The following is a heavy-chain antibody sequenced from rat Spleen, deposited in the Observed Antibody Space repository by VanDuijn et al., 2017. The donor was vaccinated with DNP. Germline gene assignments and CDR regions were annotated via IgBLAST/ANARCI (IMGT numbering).Heavy chain of an antibody. Sequence: EVQLVESGGDLVQPGGSLKLFCAASGFTFSDYYMAWVRQAPTKGLEWVASISTSGGSTYYRDSVKGRFTISRDNAKSTLYLQMNSLRSEDMATYYCIRWNSGHFDFWGQGVMVTVSS. CDR2: ISTSGGST. CDR3: IRWNSGHFDF. CDR1: GFTFSDYY. J-gene: IGHJ2*01. V-gene: IGHV5-25*01. D-gene: IGHD4-3*01.